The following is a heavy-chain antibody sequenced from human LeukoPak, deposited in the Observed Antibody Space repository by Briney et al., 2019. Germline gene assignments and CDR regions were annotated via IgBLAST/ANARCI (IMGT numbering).Heavy chain of an antibody. J-gene: IGHJ4*02. CDR1: GFTVSNHY. CDR2: ISSNGGST. V-gene: IGHV3-64*01. CDR3: ARDYGDGYNYATY. Sequence: QTGGSLRLSCAGSGFTVSNHYMSWVRQAPGKGLEYVSAISSNGGSTYYANSVKGRFTISRDNSKNTLYLQMNSLRAEDTAVYYCARDYGDGYNYATYWGQGTLVTVSS. D-gene: IGHD5-24*01.